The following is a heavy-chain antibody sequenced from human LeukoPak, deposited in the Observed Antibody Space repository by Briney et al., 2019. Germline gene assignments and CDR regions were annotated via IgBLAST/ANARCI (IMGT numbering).Heavy chain of an antibody. V-gene: IGHV4-59*01. CDR1: GGSLSSYY. Sequence: SETLSLTCTVSGGSLSSYYWSWVRQPPGKGVEGIGYFYYRACTNYTPSLNRRVTISVDTSNNHFSLKLSSVTAADTAVYYCARFDSSGYYYTFDYWGQGTLVTVSS. D-gene: IGHD3-22*01. J-gene: IGHJ4*02. CDR2: FYYRACT. CDR3: ARFDSSGYYYTFDY.